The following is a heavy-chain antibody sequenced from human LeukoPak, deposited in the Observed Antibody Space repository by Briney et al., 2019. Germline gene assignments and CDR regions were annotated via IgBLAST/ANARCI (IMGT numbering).Heavy chain of an antibody. CDR3: ARLRYYDSSGYYYGMDV. D-gene: IGHD3-22*01. CDR1: GGSISSYY. V-gene: IGHV4-59*01. CDR2: IYYSGST. J-gene: IGHJ6*02. Sequence: SQTPSLTCTVSGGSISSYYWSWIRQPPGKGLEWIGYIYYSGSTNFNPSLKSRVTISVDTSKNQFSLKLSSVTAADTAVYYCARLRYYDSSGYYYGMDVWGQGTTVTVSS.